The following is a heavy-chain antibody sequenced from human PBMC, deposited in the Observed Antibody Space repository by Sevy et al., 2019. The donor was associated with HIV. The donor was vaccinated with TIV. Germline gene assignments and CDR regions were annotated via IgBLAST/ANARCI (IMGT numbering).Heavy chain of an antibody. V-gene: IGHV1-8*01. Sequence: ASVKVSCKASGYTFTNYDINWVRQATGQGLEWMGWMNPNRGNTGYAQKFQGRVTMTRNTSISTAYMELSSLRSEDTAVYYCARAIRITMVRGVISYWFDPWGQGTLVTVSS. D-gene: IGHD3-10*01. J-gene: IGHJ5*02. CDR1: GYTFTNYD. CDR2: MNPNRGNT. CDR3: ARAIRITMVRGVISYWFDP.